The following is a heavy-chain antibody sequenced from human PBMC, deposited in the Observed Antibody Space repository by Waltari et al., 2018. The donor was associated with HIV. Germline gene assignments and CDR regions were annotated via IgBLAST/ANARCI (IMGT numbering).Heavy chain of an antibody. J-gene: IGHJ4*02. V-gene: IGHV4-34*01. CDR3: ARGEGAAASSDY. D-gene: IGHD6-13*01. Sequence: QVQLQQWGAGMLKPSETLSLTCAVYGGSFSGYYWTWIRQPPGKGLEWSGEINRGGSTKCNRYLKGRVTISVETSQNQFSLRLTSVTAADTAVYYCARGEGAAASSDYWGQGTLVTVSS. CDR1: GGSFSGYY. CDR2: INRGGST.